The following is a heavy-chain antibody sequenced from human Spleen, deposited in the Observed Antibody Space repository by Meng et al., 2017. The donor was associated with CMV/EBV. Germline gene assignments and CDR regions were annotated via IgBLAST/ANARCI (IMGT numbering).Heavy chain of an antibody. CDR1: GFTVSSNY. D-gene: IGHD3-10*01. CDR2: IYSGGST. J-gene: IGHJ4*02. Sequence: GGSLRFSCAASGFTVSSNYRSWVRQAPGWGLEWVSVIYSGGSTYYADSVKGRFTISRDNSKNTLYRQMNSLRAEDTAVYYCARDRGDGYLDYWGQGTLVTVSS. V-gene: IGHV3-66*02. CDR3: ARDRGDGYLDY.